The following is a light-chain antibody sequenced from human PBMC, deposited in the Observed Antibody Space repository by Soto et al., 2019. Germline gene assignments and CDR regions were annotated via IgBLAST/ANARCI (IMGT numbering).Light chain of an antibody. CDR2: GPS. Sequence: EIVMTQSPATLSVSPGERATLSSRASQSLRSSIAWYQQKPGQAPRLLIYGPSTRATGVPARFSGSGSGTEFTLTISSLQSEDFAGYYCQQYNNWPDMYTFGQGTKLEIK. CDR3: QQYNNWPDMYT. CDR1: QSLRSS. V-gene: IGKV3-15*01. J-gene: IGKJ2*01.